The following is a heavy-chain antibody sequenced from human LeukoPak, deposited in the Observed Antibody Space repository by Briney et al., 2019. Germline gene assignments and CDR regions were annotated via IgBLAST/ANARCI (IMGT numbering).Heavy chain of an antibody. V-gene: IGHV3-23*01. CDR2: IVGSGAST. CDR1: GFTLSSFA. J-gene: IGHJ2*01. Sequence: GGSLRLSYAASGFTLSSFAMSWVRQAPGKGLEWVSAIVGSGASTYYADSVKGRFTISRDNSKNTLHLQMNSLRAEDTAIYHCAKVRVVGDYNWFFDLWGRGTLVTVSS. CDR3: AKVRVVGDYNWFFDL. D-gene: IGHD4-17*01.